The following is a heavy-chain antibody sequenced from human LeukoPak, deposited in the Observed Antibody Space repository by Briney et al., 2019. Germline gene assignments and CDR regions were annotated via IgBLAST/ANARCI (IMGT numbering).Heavy chain of an antibody. CDR1: GFTFVTYV. J-gene: IGHJ4*02. D-gene: IGHD3-22*01. Sequence: PGGSLRLSCAASGFTFVTYVMSLVRQAPGKGLEWVSSITSSGGRTFYADSVKGRFTISRDTSKNTLYLHMNSLRAEDTAVYYCAKKPNDRGYYPFDSWGQGTLVTVSS. V-gene: IGHV3-23*01. CDR3: AKKPNDRGYYPFDS. CDR2: ITSSGGRT.